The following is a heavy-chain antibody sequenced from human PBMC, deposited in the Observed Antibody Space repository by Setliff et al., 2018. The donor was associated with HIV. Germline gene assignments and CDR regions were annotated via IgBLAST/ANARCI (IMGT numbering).Heavy chain of an antibody. V-gene: IGHV1-69*06. CDR3: ARDSLHLGDYFFYYMDV. Sequence: SVKVSCKASGYTFTNNYIHWVRQAPGQGLEWMGRIIPLFRTADYAQKFQGRVVITADKSTNTAYMELSSLIPDDTAVYYCARDSLHLGDYFFYYMDVWGKGTSVTVSS. CDR2: IIPLFRTA. J-gene: IGHJ6*03. CDR1: GYTFTNNY.